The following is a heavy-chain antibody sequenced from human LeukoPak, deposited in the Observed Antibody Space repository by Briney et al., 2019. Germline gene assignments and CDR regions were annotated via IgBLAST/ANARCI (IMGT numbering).Heavy chain of an antibody. V-gene: IGHV3-23*01. CDR2: MSDSGGRT. J-gene: IGHJ4*02. D-gene: IGHD3-22*01. CDR3: AKRGVVIRVILVGFHKEAYYFDS. CDR1: GFTFSTYG. Sequence: GGSLRLSCAASGFTFSTYGMSWVRQAPGKGLEWVAGMSDSGGRTNYADSVKGRFTISRDNPKNTLYLQMNSLRAEDTAVYFCAKRGVVIRVILVGFHKEAYYFDSWGQGALVTVSS.